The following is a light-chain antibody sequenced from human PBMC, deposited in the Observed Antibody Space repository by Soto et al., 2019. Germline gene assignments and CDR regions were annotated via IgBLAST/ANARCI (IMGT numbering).Light chain of an antibody. CDR1: QSVSSN. CDR3: HQYNNWPRGVT. CDR2: GAS. Sequence: EIVMTQSPATLSVSPGERATLSCRASQSVSSNLAWYQQKPGQAPRLLIYGASTRATGFPARFSGSGSGTEFTLTISSLQSEDFAVYHCHQYNNWPRGVTFGGGTKVEIK. J-gene: IGKJ4*01. V-gene: IGKV3-15*01.